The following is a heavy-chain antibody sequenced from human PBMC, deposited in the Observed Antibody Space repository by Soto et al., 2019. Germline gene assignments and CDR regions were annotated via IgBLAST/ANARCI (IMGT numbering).Heavy chain of an antibody. CDR3: ARGIVVVPTPLHP. V-gene: IGHV4-31*03. Sequence: PSETLSLTCTVSGGSISSGGYYWSRIRQHPGKGLEWIGYIYYSGSTYYNPSLKSRVTISVDTSKNQFSLKLSSVTAADTAVYYCARGIVVVPTPLHPWGQGILFTVSS. D-gene: IGHD2-2*01. J-gene: IGHJ5*02. CDR1: GGSISSGGYY. CDR2: IYYSGST.